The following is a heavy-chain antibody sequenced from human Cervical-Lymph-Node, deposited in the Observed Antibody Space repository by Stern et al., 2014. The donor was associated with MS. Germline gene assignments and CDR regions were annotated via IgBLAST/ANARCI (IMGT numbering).Heavy chain of an antibody. D-gene: IGHD6-19*01. V-gene: IGHV1-8*01. Sequence: VQLEESGAEVKKPGASVKVSCKASGYTFTSYDINWVRQAPGQGLEWMGWMNPHSGDTGYPQKFQGRVTMTRNTSISTAYMELSSLRSEDTAVYYCASSTSSAHYYYYGMDVWGQGTTVTVSS. CDR1: GYTFTSYD. CDR3: ASSTSSAHYYYYGMDV. CDR2: MNPHSGDT. J-gene: IGHJ6*02.